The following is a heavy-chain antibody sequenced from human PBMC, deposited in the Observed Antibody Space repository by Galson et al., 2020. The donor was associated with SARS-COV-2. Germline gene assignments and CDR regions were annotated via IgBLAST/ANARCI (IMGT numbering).Heavy chain of an antibody. CDR1: GFTFSSHG. CDR3: ARGCHPGTFCFYMDV. CDR2: ISHDGSDY. J-gene: IGHJ6*03. D-gene: IGHD2-15*01. Sequence: SLKFSCAASGFTFSSHGMHWVRQAPGKGLEWVAMISHDGSDYNYADSVMGRFTMFRDNSKNTVYLQMDSLRVEDTGLYYCARGCHPGTFCFYMDVWGKGTTVTVSS. V-gene: IGHV3-30*03.